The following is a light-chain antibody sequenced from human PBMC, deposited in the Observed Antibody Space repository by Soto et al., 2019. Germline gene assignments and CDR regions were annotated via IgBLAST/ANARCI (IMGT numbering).Light chain of an antibody. CDR3: QQRGSWPPSIT. CDR1: QNVDSNY. CDR2: GAS. Sequence: EIVLTQSPGTLSLSPGERATLSCRASQNVDSNYLAWYQQKPGQAPRIIIFGASGRATGIPDRFSGSGSGTDFTLTISRLEPEDFAVYYCQQRGSWPPSITFGQGTRWRL. V-gene: IGKV3-20*01. J-gene: IGKJ5*01.